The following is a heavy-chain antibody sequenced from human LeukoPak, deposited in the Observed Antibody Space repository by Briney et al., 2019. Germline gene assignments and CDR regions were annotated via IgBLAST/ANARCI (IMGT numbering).Heavy chain of an antibody. CDR1: GFTFSTYS. CDR2: ISSSSSYI. D-gene: IGHD2-15*01. Sequence: GGSLRLSCAASGFTFSTYSMNWVRQAPGKGLEWVSSISSSSSYIYYADSVKGRFTISRDNAKNSLYLQMNSLRAEDTAVYYCARDPQYCSGGSCQSFDYWGQGTLVTVSS. V-gene: IGHV3-21*01. CDR3: ARDPQYCSGGSCQSFDY. J-gene: IGHJ4*02.